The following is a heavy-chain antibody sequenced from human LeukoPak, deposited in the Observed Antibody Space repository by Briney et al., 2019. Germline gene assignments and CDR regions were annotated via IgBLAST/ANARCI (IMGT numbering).Heavy chain of an antibody. Sequence: SETLSLPCAVYGGSFSSYYWSCIRQPPGNWLEWIGENNHSGSTNYNTSLKSRVTISVDTSKNQLSLKLSSVTAADRAVYYCARDKPPGGYWGQGTLVTVSS. CDR1: GGSFSSYY. V-gene: IGHV4-34*01. CDR2: NNHSGST. J-gene: IGHJ4*02. D-gene: IGHD2-8*02. CDR3: ARDKPPGGY.